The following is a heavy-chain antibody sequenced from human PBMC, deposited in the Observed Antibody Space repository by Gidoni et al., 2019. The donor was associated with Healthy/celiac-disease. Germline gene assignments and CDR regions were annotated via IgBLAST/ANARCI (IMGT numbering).Heavy chain of an antibody. D-gene: IGHD3-10*01. Sequence: EVQLFESGGGLVQPGGSLRLSCPASGFTFSRYAMSWVRQAPGKGLEWGSAISGSGSSTYYADSVKGRFTISRDNSKNTLYLQMNSLRAEDTAVYYCATGDGLLWFGELFLFDYWGQGTLVTVSS. CDR1: GFTFSRYA. CDR3: ATGDGLLWFGELFLFDY. V-gene: IGHV3-23*01. CDR2: ISGSGSST. J-gene: IGHJ4*02.